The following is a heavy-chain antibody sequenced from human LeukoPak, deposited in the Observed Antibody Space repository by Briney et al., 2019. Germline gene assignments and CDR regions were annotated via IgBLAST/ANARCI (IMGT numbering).Heavy chain of an antibody. V-gene: IGHV1-46*01. CDR1: GYTFTSYY. CDR3: ARADPADYFDY. Sequence: ASVKVSCRASGYTFTSYYMHRVRQAPGQGLEWMGIINPSGGSTSYAQKFQGRVTMTRDTSTSTVYMELSSLRSEDTAVYYCARADPADYFDYWGQGTLVTVSS. CDR2: INPSGGST. J-gene: IGHJ4*02.